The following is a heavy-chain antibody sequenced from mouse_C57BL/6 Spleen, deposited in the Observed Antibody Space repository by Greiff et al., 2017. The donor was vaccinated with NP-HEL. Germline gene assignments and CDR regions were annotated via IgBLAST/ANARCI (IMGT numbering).Heavy chain of an antibody. CDR2: INPYNGDT. V-gene: IGHV1-20*01. Sequence: EVQLVESGPELVKPGDSVKISCKASGYSFTGYFMNWVMQSHGKSLEWIGRINPYNGDTFYNQKFKGKATLTVDKSSSTAHMELRSLTSEDSAVYYCARFGDYYGSSPFDYWGQGTTLTVSS. CDR1: GYSFTGYF. J-gene: IGHJ2*01. CDR3: ARFGDYYGSSPFDY. D-gene: IGHD1-1*01.